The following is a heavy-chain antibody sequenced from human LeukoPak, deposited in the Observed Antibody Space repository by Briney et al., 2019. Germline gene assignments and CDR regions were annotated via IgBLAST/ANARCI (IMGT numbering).Heavy chain of an antibody. J-gene: IGHJ5*02. Sequence: ASVKVSCKVSGYTLTELSMHWVRQAPGKGLEWMGGFDPEDGERIYAQKFQGRVTMTEDTSTDTAYMELSSLRSEDTAVYYCATGYYYDSGSRNWFDPWGQGTLVTVSS. CDR1: GYTLTELS. D-gene: IGHD3-10*01. V-gene: IGHV1-24*01. CDR3: ATGYYYDSGSRNWFDP. CDR2: FDPEDGER.